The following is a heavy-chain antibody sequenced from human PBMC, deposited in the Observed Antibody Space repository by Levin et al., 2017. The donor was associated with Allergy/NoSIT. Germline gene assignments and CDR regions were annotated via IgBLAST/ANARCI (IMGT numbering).Heavy chain of an antibody. CDR3: ARRGWGSGSYKDY. CDR2: IYYSGST. J-gene: IGHJ4*02. D-gene: IGHD3-10*01. Sequence: SETLSLTCTVSGGSISSYYWSWIRQPPGKGLEWIGYIYYSGSTNYNPSLKSRVTISVDTSKNQFSLKLSSVTAADTAVYYCARRGWGSGSYKDYWGQGTLVTVSS. V-gene: IGHV4-59*08. CDR1: GGSISSYY.